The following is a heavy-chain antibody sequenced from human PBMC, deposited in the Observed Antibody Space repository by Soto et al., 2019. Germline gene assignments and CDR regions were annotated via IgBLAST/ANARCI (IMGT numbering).Heavy chain of an antibody. Sequence: SETLSLTCTASAGSISSYYWSWIRQPPGKGLEWIGYIHYSGNTNYNPSLKSRVTISVDTSKNQFSLNLSSVTAADTALYYCARGTYYYGSGNIYFDSWGQGTLVTVSS. J-gene: IGHJ4*02. CDR3: ARGTYYYGSGNIYFDS. CDR1: AGSISSYY. CDR2: IHYSGNT. V-gene: IGHV4-59*01. D-gene: IGHD3-10*01.